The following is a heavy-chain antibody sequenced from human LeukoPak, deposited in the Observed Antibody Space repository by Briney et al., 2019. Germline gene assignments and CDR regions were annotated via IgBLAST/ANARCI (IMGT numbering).Heavy chain of an antibody. CDR1: GFTFSSYG. CDR3: AIVGGALRSTSCFQRFDP. D-gene: IGHD2-2*01. CDR2: IRYGGSNK. V-gene: IGHV3-30*02. Sequence: GGSLRLSCAASGFTFSSYGMHWVRQAPGKGLEWVAFIRYGGSNKYYADSVKGRFTISRDNSKNTLYLQMNSLRAEDTAVYYCAIVGGALRSTSCFQRFDPWGQGTQVTVSS. J-gene: IGHJ5*02.